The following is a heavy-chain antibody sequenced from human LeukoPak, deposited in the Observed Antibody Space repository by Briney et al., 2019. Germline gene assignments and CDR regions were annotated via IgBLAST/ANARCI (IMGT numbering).Heavy chain of an antibody. V-gene: IGHV1-46*01. CDR3: AREDSSGWYVFDY. CDR2: INPSGGST. D-gene: IGHD6-19*01. Sequence: ASVKVSCKASGYTFPSYYMHWVRQPPGQGLEWMGIINPSGGSTSYAQRFQGRVTMTRDTSTSTVYMELSSLRSEDTAVYYCAREDSSGWYVFDYWGQGTLVTVSS. J-gene: IGHJ4*02. CDR1: GYTFPSYY.